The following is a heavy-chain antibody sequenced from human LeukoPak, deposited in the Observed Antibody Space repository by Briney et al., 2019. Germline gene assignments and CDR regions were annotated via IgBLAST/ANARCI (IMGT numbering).Heavy chain of an antibody. D-gene: IGHD2-15*01. J-gene: IGHJ4*02. V-gene: IGHV3-74*01. CDR3: AKTGSWGSSNYYFDY. Sequence: GGSLRLSCAASGFTFSSYWMHWVRQAPGKGLVWVSRINSDGSSTSYADSVKGRFTISRDNSKNTVYLQMNSLRAEDTALYYCAKTGSWGSSNYYFDYWGQGTLVTVSS. CDR1: GFTFSSYW. CDR2: INSDGSST.